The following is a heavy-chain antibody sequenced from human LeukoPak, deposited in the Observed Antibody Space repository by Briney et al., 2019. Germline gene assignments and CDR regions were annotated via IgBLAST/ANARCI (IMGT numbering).Heavy chain of an antibody. Sequence: KPSESLSLTCAVYGGSFSGYYWSWIRQPPGKGLEWIGEINHSGSTNYNPSLKSRVTISVDTSKNQFSLKLNSVTAADTAVYYCAREVGPSYFDYWGQGTLVTVSS. D-gene: IGHD3-10*01. CDR3: AREVGPSYFDY. V-gene: IGHV4-34*01. CDR1: GGSFSGYY. J-gene: IGHJ4*02. CDR2: INHSGST.